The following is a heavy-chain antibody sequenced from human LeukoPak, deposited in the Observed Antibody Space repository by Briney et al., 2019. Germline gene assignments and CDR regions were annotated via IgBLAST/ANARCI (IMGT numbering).Heavy chain of an antibody. CDR1: GFTFSSYA. D-gene: IGHD3-22*01. V-gene: IGHV3-23*01. Sequence: GGSLRLSCAASGFTFSSYAMSWVRQAPGKGLEWVSAISGSGGSTYYADSVKGRFTISRDNSKNTLYLQVNSLRAEDTAVYYCAKEGRITMIVVVIKKFDYWGQGTLVTVSS. CDR2: ISGSGGST. CDR3: AKEGRITMIVVVIKKFDY. J-gene: IGHJ4*02.